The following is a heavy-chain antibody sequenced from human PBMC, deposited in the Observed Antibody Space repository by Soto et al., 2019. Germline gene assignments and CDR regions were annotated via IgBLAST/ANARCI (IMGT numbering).Heavy chain of an antibody. CDR2: ISSSSSYI. CDR1: GLTFSNYA. D-gene: IGHD1-26*01. Sequence: GGSLRLSCAASGLTFSNYAMSWFRLAPGKGLEWVSSISSSSSYIYYADSVKGRFTISRDNAKNSLYLQMNSLRAEDTAVYYCARDLVSGSYYSYYYGMDVWGKGTTVTVSS. V-gene: IGHV3-21*01. J-gene: IGHJ6*04. CDR3: ARDLVSGSYYSYYYGMDV.